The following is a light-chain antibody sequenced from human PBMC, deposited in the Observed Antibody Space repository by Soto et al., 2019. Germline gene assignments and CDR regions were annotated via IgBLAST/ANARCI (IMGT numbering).Light chain of an antibody. CDR3: SSSTSSDTLL. Sequence: QSALTQPASVSGSPGQSSTISCTGTSSDVGGYNYVSWYQQHPGKAPKLMIYEVSNRPSGVSNRFSGSKSVNTASLTISGIQAEDEADYYCSSSTSSDTLLFGGGTKLTVL. V-gene: IGLV2-14*01. CDR2: EVS. J-gene: IGLJ2*01. CDR1: SSDVGGYNY.